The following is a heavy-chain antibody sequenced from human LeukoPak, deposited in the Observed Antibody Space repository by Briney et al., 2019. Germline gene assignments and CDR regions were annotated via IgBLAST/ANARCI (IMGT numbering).Heavy chain of an antibody. CDR1: GFTFSSYW. D-gene: IGHD2-21*01. V-gene: IGHV3-7*01. J-gene: IGHJ4*02. CDR2: IKQDGSEK. Sequence: AGGSLRLSCAASGFTFSSYWMSWVRQAPGKGLGWVANIKQDGSEKDYEDSVKGRFTISRDTAKNSLYLQMNSLRAEDTAVYHCARIKSQGVVVPLLRSTYYFDYWGQGTLVTVSS. CDR3: ARIKSQGVVVPLLRSTYYFDY.